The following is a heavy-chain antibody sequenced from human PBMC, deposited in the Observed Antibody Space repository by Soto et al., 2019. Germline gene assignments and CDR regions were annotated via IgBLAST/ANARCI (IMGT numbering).Heavy chain of an antibody. CDR2: ITGSGATV. J-gene: IGHJ4*02. D-gene: IGHD6-13*01. CDR3: ARGGSNWAYYFDI. Sequence: EVHLVESGGGLVQPGGSLRLSCAASGFTFSTYSLHWVRQAPGKGLEWVSYITGSGATVYYADSVRGRFTISRDNAKNPIYLQMNSLRGDDTGVYYCARGGSNWAYYFDIWGQGTLVTVSS. CDR1: GFTFSTYS. V-gene: IGHV3-48*01.